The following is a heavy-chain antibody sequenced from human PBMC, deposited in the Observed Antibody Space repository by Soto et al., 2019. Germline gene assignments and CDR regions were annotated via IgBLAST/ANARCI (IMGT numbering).Heavy chain of an antibody. Sequence: QVQLVQSGAEVKKPGASVKVSCKASGYTFTSYDINWVRQATGQGLEWMGWMNPHRGNTGYAQKFQGRVTMTRNTSMSTAYMELSSLRSEDTAVYYCARGEEIVATTSHYYYYYMDVWGKGTTVTVSS. CDR2: MNPHRGNT. CDR3: ARGEEIVATTSHYYYYYMDV. V-gene: IGHV1-8*01. J-gene: IGHJ6*03. D-gene: IGHD5-12*01. CDR1: GYTFTSYD.